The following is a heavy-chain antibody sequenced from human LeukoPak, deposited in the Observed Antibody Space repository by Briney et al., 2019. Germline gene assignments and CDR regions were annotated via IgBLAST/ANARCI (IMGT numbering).Heavy chain of an antibody. J-gene: IGHJ5*02. D-gene: IGHD3-22*01. CDR2: IYYSGST. CDR1: GGSISSYY. CDR3: ARLPPITMIGGWFDP. V-gene: IGHV4-59*08. Sequence: SETLSLTCTVPGGSISSYYWTWIRQPPGKGLEWIGYIYYSGSTNYNPSLKSRVTISVDTSKNQFSLKLTSVTAADTAMYYCARLPPITMIGGWFDPWGQGTLVTVSS.